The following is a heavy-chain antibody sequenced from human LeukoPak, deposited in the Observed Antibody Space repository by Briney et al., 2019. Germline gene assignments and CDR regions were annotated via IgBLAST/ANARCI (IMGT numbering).Heavy chain of an antibody. CDR3: AREHRFLEWLDF. V-gene: IGHV4-4*07. CDR2: IYTSGST. D-gene: IGHD3-3*01. Sequence: SETLSLTCTVSGGSISSYYWSWIRQPAGKGLEWIGRIYTSGSTNYNPSLKSRVTMSVDTSKNQISLKLSSVTAADTAVYYCAREHRFLEWLDFSGQGTLVTVSS. CDR1: GGSISSYY. J-gene: IGHJ5*01.